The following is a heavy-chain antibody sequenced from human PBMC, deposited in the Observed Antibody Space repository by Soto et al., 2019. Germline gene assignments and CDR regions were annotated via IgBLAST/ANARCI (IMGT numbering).Heavy chain of an antibody. CDR3: AKNYGNAFDI. V-gene: IGHV4-59*01. Sequence: PSETLSLTCTVSGGSISSYYWSWIRQPPGKGLEWIGYIYYSGSTNYNPSLKSRVIISVDTSKNQFSLKLSSVTAADTAVYYCAKNYGNAFDIWGQGTMVTVS. CDR2: IYYSGST. J-gene: IGHJ3*02. CDR1: GGSISSYY. D-gene: IGHD3-10*01.